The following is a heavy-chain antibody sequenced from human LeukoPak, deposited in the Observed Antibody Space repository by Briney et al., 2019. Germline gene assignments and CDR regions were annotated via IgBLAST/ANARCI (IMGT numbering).Heavy chain of an antibody. CDR1: GFTFSSYG. D-gene: IGHD3-22*01. CDR2: IKSDGSSK. CDR3: ARDKSSGYGFIDY. Sequence: PGGSLRLSCAASGFTFSSYGMHWVRQAPGKGLVWVSLIKSDGSSKNYADAVKGRFTVSRDNAKNTLYLQVNSLRAEDTAVYYCARDKSSGYGFIDYWGQGALVTVSS. V-gene: IGHV3-74*01. J-gene: IGHJ4*02.